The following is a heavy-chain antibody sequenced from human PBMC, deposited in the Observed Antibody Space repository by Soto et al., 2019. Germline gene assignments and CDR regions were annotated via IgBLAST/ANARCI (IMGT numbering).Heavy chain of an antibody. CDR3: ARDREAGYNFYYGMDV. CDR2: IYTSASI. CDR1: GADINTYS. Sequence: ETLSLTCSVSGADINTYSWTWIRQPAGKGLEWIGRIYTSASINYNPSLRGRVTLSVDISTNQVSLKLASVTAADTAVYYCARDREAGYNFYYGMDVWGQGTTDTVSS. D-gene: IGHD6-19*01. V-gene: IGHV4-4*07. J-gene: IGHJ6*02.